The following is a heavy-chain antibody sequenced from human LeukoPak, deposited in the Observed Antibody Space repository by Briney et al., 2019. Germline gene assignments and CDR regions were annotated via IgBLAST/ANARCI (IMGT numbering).Heavy chain of an antibody. J-gene: IGHJ4*02. CDR1: GFTVTSNH. CDR2: IYSGGTT. CDR3: ARDSSSYYFDY. D-gene: IGHD6-6*01. Sequence: GGSLRLSCAASGFTVTSNHMNWVRQAPGKGLEWVSIIYSGGTTHYADSLKDRFTISRDDSINTLYLQMNSLRAEDTAVYYCARDSSSYYFDYWGQGTLVTVSS. V-gene: IGHV3-66*01.